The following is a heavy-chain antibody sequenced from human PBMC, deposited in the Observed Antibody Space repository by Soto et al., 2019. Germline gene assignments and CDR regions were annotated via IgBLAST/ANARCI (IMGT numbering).Heavy chain of an antibody. CDR1: GFTFSSYG. V-gene: IGHV3-33*01. CDR2: IWYDGSNK. Sequence: QVQLVESGGGVVQPGRSLRLSCAASGFTFSSYGMHWVSQAPGNGLEWVAVIWYDGSNKYYADSVKGRFTISRDNSKNTLYMQMNRLRDEHTAVYYCARENYSGYDWEDAFDLWGQGTMVTVSS. D-gene: IGHD5-12*01. J-gene: IGHJ3*01. CDR3: ARENYSGYDWEDAFDL.